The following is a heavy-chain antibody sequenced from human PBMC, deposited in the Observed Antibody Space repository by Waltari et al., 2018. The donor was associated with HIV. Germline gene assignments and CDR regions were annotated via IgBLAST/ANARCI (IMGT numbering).Heavy chain of an antibody. V-gene: IGHV4-59*01. Sequence: QVQLPESGPGLVKPSETLSLTCTVSGGSISSYYWRWIRQPPGKGLEWIGYIYFSGSPNYNPSLKSRVTISVDTSKNQFSLKLSSVTAADTAVYYCARDYYDSSGYYYGYSPWGQGTLVTVSS. D-gene: IGHD3-22*01. CDR1: GGSISSYY. CDR2: IYFSGSP. CDR3: ARDYYDSSGYYYGYSP. J-gene: IGHJ5*02.